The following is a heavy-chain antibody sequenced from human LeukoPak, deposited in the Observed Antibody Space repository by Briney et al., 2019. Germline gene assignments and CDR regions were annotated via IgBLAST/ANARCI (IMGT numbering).Heavy chain of an antibody. CDR1: GFTVSSNY. Sequence: GGSLRLSCAASGFTVSSNYMSWVRQAPGKGLEWVSVIYSGGSTYYADSVKGRFTISRDNSKNTLYLQMNSLRAEDTAVYYCARALDCSGGSCYSGWFDPWGQGTLVTVSS. D-gene: IGHD2-15*01. V-gene: IGHV3-53*01. CDR2: IYSGGST. J-gene: IGHJ5*02. CDR3: ARALDCSGGSCYSGWFDP.